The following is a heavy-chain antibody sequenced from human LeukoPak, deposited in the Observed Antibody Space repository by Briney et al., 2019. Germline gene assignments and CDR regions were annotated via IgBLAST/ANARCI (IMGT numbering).Heavy chain of an antibody. V-gene: IGHV1-18*01. D-gene: IGHD3-10*01. CDR3: AREPPYYYGSGSPNYFDY. Sequence: ASVKVSCKAAGYTFTSYGISWVRQAPGQGLEWMGWISAYNGNTNYAQKIQGRVTMTTDTSTSTAYMELRSLRSDDTAVYYCAREPPYYYGSGSPNYFDYWGQGTLVTVSS. CDR1: GYTFTSYG. CDR2: ISAYNGNT. J-gene: IGHJ4*02.